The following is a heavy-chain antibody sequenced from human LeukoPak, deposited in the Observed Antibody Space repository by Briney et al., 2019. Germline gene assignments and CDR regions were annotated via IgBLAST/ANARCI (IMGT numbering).Heavy chain of an antibody. D-gene: IGHD1-26*01. J-gene: IGHJ4*02. V-gene: IGHV3-21*01. CDR1: GFTFSSYS. CDR3: ARWESGNYLIFDY. Sequence: GGSLRLSCAASGFTFSSYSMNWVRQAPGKGLEWVSSISSSSSYIYYADSVKGRFTISRDNAKNSVYLQMNSLRDEDTAVYYCARWESGNYLIFDYWGQGTLVTVSS. CDR2: ISSSSSYI.